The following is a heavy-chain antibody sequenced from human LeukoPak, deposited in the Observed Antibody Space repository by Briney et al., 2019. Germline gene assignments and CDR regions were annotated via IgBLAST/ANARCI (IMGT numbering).Heavy chain of an antibody. J-gene: IGHJ4*02. CDR3: ASYCSGGSCCVY. D-gene: IGHD2-15*01. V-gene: IGHV3-7*05. Sequence: PGGSLRLSCAASGFTFSSYGMHWVRQAPGRGLEWVANIKHDGSGKYYVDSVKDRFTISRDNAKNSMFLHMNSLRAEDTAVYYCASYCSGGSCCVYWGRGIMVTVSS. CDR2: IKHDGSGK. CDR1: GFTFSSYG.